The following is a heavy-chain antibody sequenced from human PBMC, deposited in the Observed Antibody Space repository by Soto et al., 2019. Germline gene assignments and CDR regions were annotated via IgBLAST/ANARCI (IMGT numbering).Heavy chain of an antibody. V-gene: IGHV3-23*01. J-gene: IGHJ1*01. Sequence: PEGSLRLSCAASGFTFSSEAMSWVRQAPGKGLEWVSAISGSGGSTYYADSVKGRFTISRDNSKNTLYLQMNSLRAEDTAVYYCAKDLGRHIVVVAGHRGQGTLVTVSS. D-gene: IGHD2-21*01. CDR3: AKDLGRHIVVVAGH. CDR1: GFTFSSEA. CDR2: ISGSGGST.